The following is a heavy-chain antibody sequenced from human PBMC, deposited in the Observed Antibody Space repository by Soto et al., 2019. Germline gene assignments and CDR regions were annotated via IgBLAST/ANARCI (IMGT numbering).Heavy chain of an antibody. D-gene: IGHD1-26*01. Sequence: QVQLVQSGAEVKKPGASVKVSCNPSGYAFTSYTMHWVRQAPGQGLEWMGWSNADNGDSKYSQKFQGRVTITRDTSASIAYMELSSLRSEDTAVYYCARDTGSGLRVEPGIFEYWGQGTLVTVSS. CDR2: SNADNGDS. J-gene: IGHJ4*02. CDR1: GYAFTSYT. CDR3: ARDTGSGLRVEPGIFEY. V-gene: IGHV1-3*01.